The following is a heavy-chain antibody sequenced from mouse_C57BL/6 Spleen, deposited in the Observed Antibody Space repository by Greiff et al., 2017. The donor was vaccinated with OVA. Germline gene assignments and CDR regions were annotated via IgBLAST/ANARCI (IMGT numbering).Heavy chain of an antibody. D-gene: IGHD1-1*01. Sequence: VQLKQSGGDLVKPGGSLKLSCAASGFTFSSYGMSWVRQTPDKRLEWVATISSGGSYTYYPDSVKGRFTISRDNAKNTLYLQMSSLKSEDTAMYYCARHPFITTVVAPNYFDVWGTGTTVTVSS. CDR2: ISSGGSYT. J-gene: IGHJ1*03. CDR1: GFTFSSYG. CDR3: ARHPFITTVVAPNYFDV. V-gene: IGHV5-6*01.